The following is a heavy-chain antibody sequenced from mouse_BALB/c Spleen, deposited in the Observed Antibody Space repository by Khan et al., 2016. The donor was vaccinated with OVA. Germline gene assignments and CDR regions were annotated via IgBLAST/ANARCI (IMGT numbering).Heavy chain of an antibody. CDR2: ISGDSNTI. D-gene: IGHD1-1*01. CDR1: GFTFSSYG. Sequence: EVQLQESGGGLVQPGGSRKLSCAASGFTFSSYGMHWVRQAPEKGLEWIAYISGDSNTIYYADTVKGRFTIPRDNPKNTLFLQMTSLMSEDTARYYCATSYFYGYYFDYWGPGTPLTVSS. J-gene: IGHJ2*01. CDR3: ATSYFYGYYFDY. V-gene: IGHV5-17*02.